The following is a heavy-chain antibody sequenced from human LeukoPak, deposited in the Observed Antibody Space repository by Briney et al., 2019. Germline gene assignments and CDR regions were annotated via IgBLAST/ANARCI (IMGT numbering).Heavy chain of an antibody. CDR1: GFTFSDYY. J-gene: IGHJ4*02. CDR2: ISGGSSTI. Sequence: GGSLRLSCAATGFTFSDYYMSWIRQAPGKGLEWVSYISGGSSTIYYADSLKGRFTVSRDNAKNSLYLLMNSLRAEDTAVYYCARRGSGRHFDFWGQGTLVTVSS. D-gene: IGHD2-15*01. V-gene: IGHV3-11*01. CDR3: ARRGSGRHFDF.